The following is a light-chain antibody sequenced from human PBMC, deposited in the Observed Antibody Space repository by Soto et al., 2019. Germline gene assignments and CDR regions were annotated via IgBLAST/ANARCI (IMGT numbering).Light chain of an antibody. V-gene: IGKV3D-15*02. CDR3: QQYENSLWT. CDR2: DAS. Sequence: EIVMKQSPATLSVFPGARAALSCLASQSVSSNLAWYQHKPGQAPRLLIHDASKRATGIPDRFSGSGSGTDFTLTISRLEPEDFAVYYCQQYENSLWTFGQGTKVDIK. CDR1: QSVSSN. J-gene: IGKJ1*01.